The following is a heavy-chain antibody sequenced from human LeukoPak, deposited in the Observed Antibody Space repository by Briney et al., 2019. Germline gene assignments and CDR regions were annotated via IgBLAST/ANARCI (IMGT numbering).Heavy chain of an antibody. V-gene: IGHV3-21*01. CDR3: ARDAPATPVTTFDY. J-gene: IGHJ4*02. CDR2: ISSSSSYI. D-gene: IGHD4-11*01. Sequence: GGSLRLSCAASGFTFSSYSMNWVRQAPGKGLEWVSSISSSSSYIYYADSVKGRFTISRDNAKNSLYLQMNSLRAEDTAVYYCARDAPATPVTTFDYWGQGTLVTVSS. CDR1: GFTFSSYS.